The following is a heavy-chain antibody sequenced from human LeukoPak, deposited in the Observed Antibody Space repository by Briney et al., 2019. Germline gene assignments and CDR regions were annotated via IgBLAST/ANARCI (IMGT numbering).Heavy chain of an antibody. CDR1: GGSISSISSNNYH. CDR3: AREMGVVTAHGIDV. D-gene: IGHD4-23*01. Sequence: PSETLSLTCVVSGGSISSISSNNYHWGWIRQPPGKGLEWIGSIYYSGSTYYNPSLKSRVTISVDTSKNQFSLKLSSVTAADTALYYCAREMGVVTAHGIDVWGQGTTVTVSS. CDR2: IYYSGST. J-gene: IGHJ6*02. V-gene: IGHV4-39*02.